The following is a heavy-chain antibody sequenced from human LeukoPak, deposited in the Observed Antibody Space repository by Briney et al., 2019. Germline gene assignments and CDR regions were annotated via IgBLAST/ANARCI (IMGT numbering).Heavy chain of an antibody. CDR2: ISWNSGSV. J-gene: IGHJ6*02. Sequence: GGSLRLSCAASGFTFDDYAMHWVRQAPGKGLEWVSGISWNSGSVGYADSVKGRFTISRDNAKNSLYLQMNSLRAEDTALYYCAKGGIVGYYYYGMDVWGQGTTVTVSS. CDR1: GFTFDDYA. V-gene: IGHV3-9*01. D-gene: IGHD2/OR15-2a*01. CDR3: AKGGIVGYYYYGMDV.